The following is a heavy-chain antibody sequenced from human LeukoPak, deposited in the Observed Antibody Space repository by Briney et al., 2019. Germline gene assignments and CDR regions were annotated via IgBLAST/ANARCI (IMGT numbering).Heavy chain of an antibody. CDR2: IRYDGSNK. D-gene: IGHD3-9*01. V-gene: IGHV3-30*02. CDR3: ATRYFDWLLGDDY. J-gene: IGHJ4*02. CDR1: GFTFSSYG. Sequence: PGGSLRLSCAASGFTFSSYGMHWVRQAPGKGLEWVAFIRYDGSNKYYADSVKGRFTISRDNAKNSLYLQMNSLRAEDTAVYYCATRYFDWLLGDDYWGQGTLVTVSS.